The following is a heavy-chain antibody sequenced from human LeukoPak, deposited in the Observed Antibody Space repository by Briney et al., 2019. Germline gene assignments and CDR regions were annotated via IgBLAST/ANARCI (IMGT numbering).Heavy chain of an antibody. D-gene: IGHD6-13*01. Sequence: PSETLSLTCAVYGGSFSGYHWGWIRQPPGKGLEWIGGMNHSGGANHNPSLKSRVAISVDTSKNQFSLKLTSVTAADTAVYFCARGLQQMAQTRSDYFDSWGQGTLVTVSS. CDR3: ARGLQQMAQTRSDYFDS. CDR1: GGSFSGYH. V-gene: IGHV4-34*01. CDR2: MNHSGGA. J-gene: IGHJ4*02.